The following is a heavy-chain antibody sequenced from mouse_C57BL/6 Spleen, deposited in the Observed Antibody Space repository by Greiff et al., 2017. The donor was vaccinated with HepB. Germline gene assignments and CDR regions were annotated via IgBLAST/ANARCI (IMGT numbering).Heavy chain of an antibody. CDR3: ARLDYYGSEYYAMDY. Sequence: VQLQQSGAELARPGASVKLSCKASGYTFTSYGISWVKQRTGQGLEWIGEIYPRSGNTYYNEKFKGKATLTADKSSSTAYMELRSLTSEDSAVYVCARLDYYGSEYYAMDYWGQGTSVTVSS. D-gene: IGHD1-1*01. CDR1: GYTFTSYG. V-gene: IGHV1-81*01. CDR2: IYPRSGNT. J-gene: IGHJ4*01.